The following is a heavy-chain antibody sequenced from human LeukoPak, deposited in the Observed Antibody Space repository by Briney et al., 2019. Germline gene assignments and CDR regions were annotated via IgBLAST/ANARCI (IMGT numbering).Heavy chain of an antibody. CDR2: MNPNSGNT. D-gene: IGHD1-26*01. J-gene: IGHJ6*03. V-gene: IGHV1-8*01. Sequence: GASVKVSCKASGYTFTSYDINWVRQATGQGLEWMGWMNPNSGNTGYAQKFQGRVTMTRNTSISTAYMELSSLRSEDTAVYYCATSGSYYYYMDVWGKGTTVTVSS. CDR3: ATSGSYYYYMDV. CDR1: GYTFTSYD.